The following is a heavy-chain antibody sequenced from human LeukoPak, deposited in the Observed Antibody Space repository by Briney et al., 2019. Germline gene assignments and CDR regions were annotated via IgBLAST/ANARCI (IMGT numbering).Heavy chain of an antibody. D-gene: IGHD6-19*01. CDR2: IIPILGIA. V-gene: IGHV1-69*04. Sequence: SVKVSCKASGGTFSSYAISWVRQAPGQGLEWMGRIIPILGIANYAQKFQGGVTITADKSTSTAYMELSSLRSEDTAVYYCASQRSYSSGPYYFDYWGQGTLVTVSS. J-gene: IGHJ4*02. CDR3: ASQRSYSSGPYYFDY. CDR1: GGTFSSYA.